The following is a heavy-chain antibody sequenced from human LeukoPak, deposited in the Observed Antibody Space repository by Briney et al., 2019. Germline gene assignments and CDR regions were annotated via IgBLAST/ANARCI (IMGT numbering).Heavy chain of an antibody. D-gene: IGHD2-2*01. V-gene: IGHV1-69*05. J-gene: IGHJ4*02. CDR1: GGTFSSYA. CDR2: IIPIFGTA. CDR3: ARDHALYCSSTSCYPSAEYYFDY. Sequence: SVKVSCKASGGTFSSYAISWLRQAPGQGLEWMGRIIPIFGTANYAQKFQGRVTITTDESTSTAYMELSSLRSEDTAVYYCARDHALYCSSTSCYPSAEYYFDYWGQGTLVTVSS.